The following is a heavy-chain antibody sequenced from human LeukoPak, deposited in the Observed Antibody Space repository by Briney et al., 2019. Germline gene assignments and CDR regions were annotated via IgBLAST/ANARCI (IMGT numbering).Heavy chain of an antibody. D-gene: IGHD3-10*01. V-gene: IGHV3-30*02. CDR3: AKDIGSYYDY. Sequence: GGSLRLSCAASGFTLSDYYMSWIRQAPGKGLEWVTFIQYDGSKKYYADSVKGRFTISRDNSKNTLYLEMNSLRAEDTAVYYCAKDIGSYYDYWGQGILVTVSS. CDR2: IQYDGSKK. CDR1: GFTLSDYY. J-gene: IGHJ4*02.